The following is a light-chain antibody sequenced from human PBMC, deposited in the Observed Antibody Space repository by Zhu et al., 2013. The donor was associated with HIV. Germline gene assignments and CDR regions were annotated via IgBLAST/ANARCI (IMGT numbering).Light chain of an antibody. J-gene: IGKJ2*01. CDR2: GAS. V-gene: IGKV3-20*01. Sequence: EIVLTQSPATLSVSPGERATLSCRASQTVSSSYLAWYQQKPGQAPRLLIYGASSRATGIPDGFSGSGFGTDFTLTISRLEPEDFAVYYCQQYGSSSYTFGQGTKLEIK. CDR1: QTVSSSY. CDR3: QQYGSSSYT.